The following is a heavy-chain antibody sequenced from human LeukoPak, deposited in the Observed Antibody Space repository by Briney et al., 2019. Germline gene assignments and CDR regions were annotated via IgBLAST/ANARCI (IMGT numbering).Heavy chain of an antibody. V-gene: IGHV1-18*01. CDR2: ISAYNGNT. Sequence: ASVKVSCKASGYTFTTYGIAWVRQAPGQGLKWMGWISAYNGNTNYAQKLQGRFTMTTDTSTSTAYMELNSLRSDDTAVYYCARVIYGDYGDDVYEIWGQGTMVTVSS. CDR1: GYTFTTYG. D-gene: IGHD4-17*01. J-gene: IGHJ3*02. CDR3: ARVIYGDYGDDVYEI.